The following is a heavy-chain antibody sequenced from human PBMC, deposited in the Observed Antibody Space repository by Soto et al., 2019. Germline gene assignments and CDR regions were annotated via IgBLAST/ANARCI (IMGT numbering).Heavy chain of an antibody. CDR2: INWNGDTT. CDR3: AKSQSPVVRGDFEAFDY. D-gene: IGHD3-10*01. J-gene: IGHJ4*02. V-gene: IGHV3-20*04. Sequence: EVQLVESGGGVVRPGGSLRLSCVASGFTFDDYGMSWVRQVPGKGLEWVSGINWNGDTTHYADSVKGRFTISRDNVKNSVYLQINSRRAEDTAWYYCAKSQSPVVRGDFEAFDYWGQGTLVIVSS. CDR1: GFTFDDYG.